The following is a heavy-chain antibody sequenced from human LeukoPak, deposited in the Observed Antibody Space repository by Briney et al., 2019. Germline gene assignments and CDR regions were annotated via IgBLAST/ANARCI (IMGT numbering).Heavy chain of an antibody. Sequence: GGSLRLSCAASGFTFSSCGMHWVRQAPGKGLVWVSRINSDGSTTNYADSVKGRFTISRDNAKNTLYLQMNSLRAEDSAVYYCASLVGGYYPPVEAFDIWGQGTMVTVSS. V-gene: IGHV3-74*01. CDR1: GFTFSSCG. J-gene: IGHJ3*02. CDR3: ASLVGGYYPPVEAFDI. CDR2: INSDGSTT. D-gene: IGHD3-3*01.